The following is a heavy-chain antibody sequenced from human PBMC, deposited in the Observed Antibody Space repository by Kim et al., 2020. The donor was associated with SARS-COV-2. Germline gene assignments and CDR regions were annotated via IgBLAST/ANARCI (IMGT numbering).Heavy chain of an antibody. CDR2: ISWNSGSI. D-gene: IGHD3-22*01. CDR3: AKALEYSSGYFDH. V-gene: IGHV3-9*01. J-gene: IGHJ4*02. CDR1: GFTFGDYA. Sequence: GGSLRLSCAASGFTFGDYAMHWVRQVPGKGLEWVSGISWNSGSIGYADSVKGRFTISRDNAKKSLYLQMNSLRAEDTALYYCAKALEYSSGYFDHWGQGTLVTVSS.